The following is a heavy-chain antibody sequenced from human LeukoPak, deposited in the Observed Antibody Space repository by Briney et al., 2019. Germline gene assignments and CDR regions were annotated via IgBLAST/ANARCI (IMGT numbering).Heavy chain of an antibody. CDR2: IYYSGST. V-gene: IGHV4-31*03. Sequence: PSQTLSLTCTVSGGSISSDGYYWSWIRQHPGKGLEWIGCIYYSGSTYYNPSLKSRVTISVDTSKNQFSLKLSSVTAADTAVYYCARERSGSSGYYYVDYWGQGTLVTVSS. J-gene: IGHJ4*02. D-gene: IGHD3-22*01. CDR1: GGSISSDGYY. CDR3: ARERSGSSGYYYVDY.